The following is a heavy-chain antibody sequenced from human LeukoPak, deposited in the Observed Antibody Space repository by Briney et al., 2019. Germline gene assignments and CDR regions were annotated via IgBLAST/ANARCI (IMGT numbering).Heavy chain of an antibody. V-gene: IGHV4-59*01. J-gene: IGHJ4*02. Sequence: SETLSLTCTVSGGSISSYYWSWIRQPPGKGLEWIGYIYYSGSTNYNPSLKSRVTISVDTSKNQFSLKVNSVTAADTAVYYCTRTDSGTAIDYWGQGTLVTVSS. D-gene: IGHD6-25*01. CDR1: GGSISSYY. CDR2: IYYSGST. CDR3: TRTDSGTAIDY.